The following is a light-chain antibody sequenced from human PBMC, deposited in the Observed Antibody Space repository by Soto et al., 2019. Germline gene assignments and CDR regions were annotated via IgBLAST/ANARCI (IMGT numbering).Light chain of an antibody. CDR3: QSYDSSRSGSNV. V-gene: IGLV1-40*01. CDR2: GNS. CDR1: SSNIGAGYD. J-gene: IGLJ1*01. Sequence: QSVLTQPPSVSGAPGQRVTISCTGSSSNIGAGYDVHWYQQLPGTAPKLLIYGNSNRPSGVPDRFSCSKSGTSASLAITGLQAEDEDDYYCQSYDSSRSGSNVFGTGTKLTVL.